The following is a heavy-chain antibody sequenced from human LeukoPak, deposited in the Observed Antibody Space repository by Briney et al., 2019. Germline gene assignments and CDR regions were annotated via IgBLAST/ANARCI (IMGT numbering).Heavy chain of an antibody. V-gene: IGHV1-69*05. J-gene: IGHJ4*02. D-gene: IGHD2-2*01. Sequence: SVKVSCKASGGTFSSYAISWVRQAPGQGLEWMGGIIPIFGTANYAQKFQGRVTITTDESTSTAYMELSSLRSEDTAVYYCARDLQGNVAVPAAILGDWGQGGLVTVSS. CDR2: IIPIFGTA. CDR1: GGTFSSYA. CDR3: ARDLQGNVAVPAAILGD.